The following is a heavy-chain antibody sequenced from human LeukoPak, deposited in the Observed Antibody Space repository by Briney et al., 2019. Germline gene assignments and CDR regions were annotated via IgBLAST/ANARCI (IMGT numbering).Heavy chain of an antibody. CDR3: AREFYTRRGNNKLFDY. CDR2: IYHGGAT. D-gene: IGHD5-12*01. J-gene: IGHJ4*02. V-gene: IGHV4-4*02. CDR1: GGSISGSHW. Sequence: SETLSLTFAVSGGSISGSHWWSWVRQPPGKGLEWIGEIYHGGATNYNPSLKSRVTISVDHSNKQFSLTLNSVTAADTAIYYCAREFYTRRGNNKLFDYWGQGTLVTVSS.